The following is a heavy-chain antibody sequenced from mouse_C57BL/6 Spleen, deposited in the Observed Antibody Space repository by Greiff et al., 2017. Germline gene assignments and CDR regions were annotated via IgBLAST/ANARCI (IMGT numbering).Heavy chain of an antibody. J-gene: IGHJ3*01. V-gene: IGHV1-15*01. D-gene: IGHD2-5*01. CDR3: TRDYSNYPCWFAY. CDR2: IDPETGGT. Sequence: QVQLQQSGAELVRPGASVTLSCKASGYTFTDYEMHWVKQTPVHGLEWIGAIDPETGGTAYNQKFKGKAILTADKSSSTAYMELRSLTSEDSAVXFCTRDYSNYPCWFAYWGQGTLVTVSA. CDR1: GYTFTDYE.